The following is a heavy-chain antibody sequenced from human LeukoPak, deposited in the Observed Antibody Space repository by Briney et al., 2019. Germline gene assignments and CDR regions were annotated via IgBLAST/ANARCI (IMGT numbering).Heavy chain of an antibody. CDR2: VYSDGRT. CDR3: ARAQPNADGDPTLFDC. Sequence: GGSLRLSCAAYGFIVTGNYMSWVRQAPGQGLEWVSVVYSDGRTSYPDSVKGRFTISRDNSRNTLYLQMTSLRAEDTAVYYCARAQPNADGDPTLFDCWGQGTLVTVSS. V-gene: IGHV3-66*01. CDR1: GFIVTGNY. J-gene: IGHJ4*02. D-gene: IGHD4-17*01.